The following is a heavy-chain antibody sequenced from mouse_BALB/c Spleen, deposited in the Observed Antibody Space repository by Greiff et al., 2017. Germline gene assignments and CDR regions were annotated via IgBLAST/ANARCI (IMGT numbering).Heavy chain of an antibody. V-gene: IGHV5-9-4*01. CDR1: GFTFSSYA. J-gene: IGHJ1*01. CDR2: ISSGGSYT. D-gene: IGHD1-1*01. Sequence: EVKVVESGGGLVKPGGSLKLSCAASGFTFSSYAMSWVRQSPEKRLEWVAEISSGGSYTYYPDTVTGRFTISRDNAKNTLYLEMSSLRSEDTAMYYCARRGSRRYWYFDVWGAGTTVTVSS. CDR3: ARRGSRRYWYFDV.